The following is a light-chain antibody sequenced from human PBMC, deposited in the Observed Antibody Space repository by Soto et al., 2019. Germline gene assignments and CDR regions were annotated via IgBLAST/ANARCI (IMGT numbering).Light chain of an antibody. CDR3: QRYGDSPPNT. CDR2: AAS. J-gene: IGKJ2*01. V-gene: IGKV3-20*01. Sequence: EIVLTQSPGTLSLSPGESATLSCRASQSVNSRFLAWYQHKPGQAPRLLIYAASTRATGIPDRFSGSASGTDFFTLTISRLEPEDFAVYYWQRYGDSPPNTFGQGTKLEIK. CDR1: QSVNSRF.